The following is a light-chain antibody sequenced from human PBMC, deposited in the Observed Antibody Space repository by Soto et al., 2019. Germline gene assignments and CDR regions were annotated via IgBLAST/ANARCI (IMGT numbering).Light chain of an antibody. Sequence: EIVMTQSPATLSVSPGERVTLSCRASQSVRSNLAWYQQKPGQAPRLLIYGASNRATGIPERFSGSGSGTDFTLTISSLEPEDFAVYYCQQYGTSPITFGQGTRLEIK. V-gene: IGKV3-20*01. J-gene: IGKJ5*01. CDR2: GAS. CDR3: QQYGTSPIT. CDR1: QSVRSN.